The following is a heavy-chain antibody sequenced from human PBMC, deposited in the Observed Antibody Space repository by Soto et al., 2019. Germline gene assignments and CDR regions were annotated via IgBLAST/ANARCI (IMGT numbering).Heavy chain of an antibody. CDR1: GFTFSSYW. J-gene: IGHJ4*02. Sequence: AGGSLRLSCAASGFTFSSYWMHWVRQAPGKGLVWVSRINSDGSGTSYADSVKGRFTISRGNAKNTLYLQMNSLRAEDTAVYYCAREVPRGPHYYDSSGEIDYWGQGTLVTVSS. CDR2: INSDGSGT. V-gene: IGHV3-74*01. D-gene: IGHD3-22*01. CDR3: AREVPRGPHYYDSSGEIDY.